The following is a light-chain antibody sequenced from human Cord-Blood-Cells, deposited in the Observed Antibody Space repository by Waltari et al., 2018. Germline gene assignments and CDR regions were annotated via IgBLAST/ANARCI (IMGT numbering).Light chain of an antibody. CDR3: CSYAGSSTWV. CDR1: SSDVGSYNL. CDR2: EGS. V-gene: IGLV2-23*01. J-gene: IGLJ3*02. Sequence: QSALTQPASVSGSPGQSITISCTGTSSDVGSYNLVSWYQQHPGKAPKLMIYEGSKRPSGVSNLFAGAKSGNTASLTISGLQADDAADYCCCSYAGSSTWVFGGGTKLTVL.